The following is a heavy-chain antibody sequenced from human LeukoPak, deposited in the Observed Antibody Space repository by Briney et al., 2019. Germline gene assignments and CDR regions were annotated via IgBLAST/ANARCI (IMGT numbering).Heavy chain of an antibody. CDR2: INPNSGGT. CDR3: AREGSVWGSYVDY. CDR1: GYTFTGYY. Sequence: ASVKVSCKASGYTFTGYYMHWVRQAPGQGLEWMGRINPNSGGTNYAQKFQGRVTRTRDTSISTAYMELSRLRSDDTAVYYCAREGSVWGSYVDYWGQGTLVTVSS. D-gene: IGHD3-16*01. J-gene: IGHJ4*02. V-gene: IGHV1-2*06.